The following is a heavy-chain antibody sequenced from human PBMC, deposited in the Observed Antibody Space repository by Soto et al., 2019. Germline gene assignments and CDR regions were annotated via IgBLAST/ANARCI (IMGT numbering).Heavy chain of an antibody. CDR1: GFTVSSNY. D-gene: IGHD3-3*01. CDR3: ASASYVILRVVPYYYMYV. Sequence: EVQLVESGGGLVQPGGSLRLSCAASGFTVSSNYMSWVRQAPGKGLEWISVIYFGGSTYYADSVKGRFTISRVNSKNTLYLQMNSLRADDTAKYYCASASYVILRVVPYYYMYVRGTGTTVTVSS. CDR2: IYFGGST. V-gene: IGHV3-66*01. J-gene: IGHJ6*03.